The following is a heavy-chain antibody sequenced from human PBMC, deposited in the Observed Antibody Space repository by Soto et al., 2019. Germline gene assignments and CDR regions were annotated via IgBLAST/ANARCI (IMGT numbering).Heavy chain of an antibody. D-gene: IGHD3-9*01. CDR3: AKYSYDILTGRKRYFDS. J-gene: IGHJ4*02. V-gene: IGHV3-43*01. CDR2: ISWDGGIT. CDR1: GFPFDAYT. Sequence: EVQLVESVGVVFQPGGSLRLSCAASGFPFDAYTMHWVRLGPGKGLEWVSLISWDGGITNYVDSVKGRFTISRDNSKNSLYLQMSSLRPEASAFYYCAKYSYDILTGRKRYFDSWGQGTLVTVSS.